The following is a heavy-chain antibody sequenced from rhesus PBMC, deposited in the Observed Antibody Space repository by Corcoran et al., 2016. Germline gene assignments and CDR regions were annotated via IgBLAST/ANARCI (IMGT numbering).Heavy chain of an antibody. J-gene: IGHJ2*01. Sequence: QVQLKESGPGLVRHSETLSLTCAVSGASIRSSWWRSLRQPPGTGVEWIGEVNGDGGSTYANPSIGRRVSMSKDASNNQFSRKLTSVTAADTAMYYGARDDNNNGDWHFDFWGPGTPIIISS. D-gene: IGHD4-11*01. CDR1: GASIRSSW. CDR2: VNGDGGST. V-gene: IGHV4-80*01. CDR3: ARDDNNNGDWHFDF.